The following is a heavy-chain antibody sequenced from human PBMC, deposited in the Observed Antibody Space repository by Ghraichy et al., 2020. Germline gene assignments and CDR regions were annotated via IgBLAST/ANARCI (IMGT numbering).Heavy chain of an antibody. Sequence: SQTLSLTCAISGDSVSSNSAAWNWIRQSPSRGLEWLGRTYYRSKWYNDYAVSVKSRITINPDTSKNQFSLQLNSVTPEDTAVYYCARGVPLFTGPEPYWYFDLWGRGTLVTVSS. CDR3: ARGVPLFTGPEPYWYFDL. J-gene: IGHJ2*01. V-gene: IGHV6-1*01. D-gene: IGHD3-10*02. CDR1: GDSVSSNSAA. CDR2: TYYRSKWYN.